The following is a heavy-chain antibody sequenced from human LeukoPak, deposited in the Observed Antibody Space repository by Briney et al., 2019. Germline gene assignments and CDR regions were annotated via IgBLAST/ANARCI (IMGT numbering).Heavy chain of an antibody. CDR1: SGSIRSSNW. D-gene: IGHD3-22*01. V-gene: IGHV4-4*02. J-gene: IGHJ4*02. CDR3: ARINYYDSSGYYFTQYYFDY. CDR2: IYHSGST. Sequence: SGTLSLTCAVSSGSIRSSNWWSWVRQSPGKGLEWIGEIYHSGSTNYNPSLKSRVTISVDKSENQLSLKLTSVTAADTAVYYCARINYYDSSGYYFTQYYFDYWGQGTLVTVSS.